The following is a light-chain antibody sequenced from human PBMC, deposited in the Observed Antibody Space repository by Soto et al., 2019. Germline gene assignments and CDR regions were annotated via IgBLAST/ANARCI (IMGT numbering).Light chain of an antibody. J-gene: IGLJ1*01. CDR1: SSNIGSNT. Sequence: ALTQPPSASGTPGQRVTISCSGSSSNIGSNTVNWYQQLPGTAPKLLIYSNNQRPSGVPDRFSGSKSGTSASLAISGLQSEDEADYYCAAWDDSLNGLVFGTGTKVTVL. CDR3: AAWDDSLNGLV. CDR2: SNN. V-gene: IGLV1-44*01.